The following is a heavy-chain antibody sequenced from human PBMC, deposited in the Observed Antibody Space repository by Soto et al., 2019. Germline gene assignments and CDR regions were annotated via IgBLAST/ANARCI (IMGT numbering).Heavy chain of an antibody. D-gene: IGHD6-19*01. Sequence: QVQLLESGPGLVKPSETLSLTCTVSGASLSGYYWSWIRQPPGKGLEWIGYIYESGSTDYKSSLRSRVTISIDTSRNQISLKLSSVTAADTAVYYCARGRKVQQWVSSGRGGGMDLWGQGTTVTVSS. V-gene: IGHV4-59*01. CDR2: IYESGST. CDR1: GASLSGYY. J-gene: IGHJ6*02. CDR3: ARGRKVQQWVSSGRGGGMDL.